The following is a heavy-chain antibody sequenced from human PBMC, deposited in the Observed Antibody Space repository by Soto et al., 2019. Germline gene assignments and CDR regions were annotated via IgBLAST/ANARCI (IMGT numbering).Heavy chain of an antibody. Sequence: QVQLQESGPGLVKPSETLSLTCTVSGGSISSYYWSWIRQPPGKGLEWIGYIYYSGSTNYNPSLKSRVTISLDTSKNQFSLKLSSVTAADTAVYYCARGRTYYYGSGRPNTYYYYYGMDVWGQGTTVAVSS. CDR3: ARGRTYYYGSGRPNTYYYYYGMDV. V-gene: IGHV4-59*01. CDR1: GGSISSYY. D-gene: IGHD3-10*01. CDR2: IYYSGST. J-gene: IGHJ6*02.